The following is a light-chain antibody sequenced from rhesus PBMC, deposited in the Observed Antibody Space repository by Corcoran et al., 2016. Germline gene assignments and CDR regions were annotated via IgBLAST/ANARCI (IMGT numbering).Light chain of an antibody. V-gene: IGLV2S7*01. J-gene: IGLJ6*01. Sequence: QSAPTQPPSVSGSPGQSVTISCTGTSSDVGGYTYVSWYQQHPGKAPKLMIYDVSKRPSVVSDRFSGSKSGNTASLTISGLQAEDEADYYCCSYTTSSTLVFGSGTKLTVL. CDR2: DVS. CDR3: CSYTTSSTLV. CDR1: SSDVGGYTY.